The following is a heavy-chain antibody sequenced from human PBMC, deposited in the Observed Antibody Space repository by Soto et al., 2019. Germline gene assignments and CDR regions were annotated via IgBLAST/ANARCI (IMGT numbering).Heavy chain of an antibody. CDR2: IYPGDSDT. CDR1: GYSFTSYW. J-gene: IGHJ6*02. Sequence: ESLKISCKGSGYSFTSYWIGWVRQMPGKGLEWMGIIYPGDSDTRYSPSFQGQVTVSADKSISTAYLQWSSLKASDTAMYYCARIHDDFLSGYSARYYYYYGMDVWGQGTTVTVSS. V-gene: IGHV5-51*01. CDR3: ARIHDDFLSGYSARYYYYYGMDV. D-gene: IGHD3-3*01.